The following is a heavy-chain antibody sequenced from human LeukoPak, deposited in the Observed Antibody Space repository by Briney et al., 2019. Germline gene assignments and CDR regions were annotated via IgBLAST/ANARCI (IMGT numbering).Heavy chain of an antibody. CDR1: GGSISSSSYY. CDR3: TPGPGGAFDI. V-gene: IGHV4-39*01. Sequence: SETLSLTXTVSGGSISSSSYYWGWIRQPPGKGLEWIGSIYYSGSTYYNPSLKSRVTISVDTSKNQFSLKLSSVTAADTAVHYCTPGPGGAFDIWGQGTMVTVSS. J-gene: IGHJ3*02. CDR2: IYYSGST. D-gene: IGHD3-16*01.